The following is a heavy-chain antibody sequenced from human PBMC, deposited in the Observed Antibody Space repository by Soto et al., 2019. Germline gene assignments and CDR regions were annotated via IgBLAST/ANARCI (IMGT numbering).Heavy chain of an antibody. Sequence: QVQLVQSGAEVKKPGSSVKVSCKASGGTFSSYAISWVRQAPGQGLEWMGGIISIFGTANYAQKFQGRVTITAAESTTTAYMALSSLRSEDTAVYYSARHVPAAGYYYGMDVWGQWTTVTVSS. CDR2: IISIFGTA. CDR3: ARHVPAAGYYYGMDV. D-gene: IGHD2-2*01. J-gene: IGHJ6*02. CDR1: GGTFSSYA. V-gene: IGHV1-69*12.